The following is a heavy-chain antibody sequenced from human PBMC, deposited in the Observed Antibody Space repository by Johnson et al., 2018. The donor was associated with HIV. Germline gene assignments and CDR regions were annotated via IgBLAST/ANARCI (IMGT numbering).Heavy chain of an antibody. CDR3: ARPHSGQYQDAFDI. CDR1: GFTFSSYA. J-gene: IGHJ3*02. Sequence: VQLVESGGGVVQPGRSLRLSCAASGFTFSSYAMHWVRQAPGKGLEWVAVISYDGSNKYYADSVKGRFTISRDNSKNTLYLQMNSLRAEDTALYYCARPHSGQYQDAFDIWGQGTEVIVSS. CDR2: ISYDGSNK. V-gene: IGHV3-30*14. D-gene: IGHD1-26*01.